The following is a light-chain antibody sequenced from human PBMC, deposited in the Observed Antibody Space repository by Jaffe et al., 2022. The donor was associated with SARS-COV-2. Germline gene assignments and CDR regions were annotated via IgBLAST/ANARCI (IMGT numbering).Light chain of an antibody. V-gene: IGLV2-14*01. J-gene: IGLJ2*01. CDR1: SADVGGYDY. Sequence: QSALTQPASVAGSLGQSVTISCTGTSADVGGYDYVSWYQHHPGKAPKFLIYEVTNRPAGVSPRFSGSKSGNTASLTISGLQAEDEASYYCSSYTTNSTRVVFGGGTSLTVL. CDR3: SSYTTNSTRVV. CDR2: EVT.